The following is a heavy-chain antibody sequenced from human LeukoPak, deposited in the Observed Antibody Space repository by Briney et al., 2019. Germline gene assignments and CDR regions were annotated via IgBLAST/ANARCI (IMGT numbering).Heavy chain of an antibody. CDR3: ARIGAGSSRDY. CDR2: IVGSSST. Sequence: NPGGSLRLSCAASGFTFSNFAMTWVRQAPGKGLEWVSSIVGSSSTYYPDSLKGRFTISRDNAKNSLYLQMNSLRAEDTAVYYCARIGAGSSRDYWGQGTLVTVSS. CDR1: GFTFSNFA. D-gene: IGHD6-13*01. J-gene: IGHJ4*02. V-gene: IGHV3-21*01.